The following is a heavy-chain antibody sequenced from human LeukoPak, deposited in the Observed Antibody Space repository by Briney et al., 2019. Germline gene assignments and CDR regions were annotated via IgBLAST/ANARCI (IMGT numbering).Heavy chain of an antibody. CDR1: GGSISSSSYY. D-gene: IGHD2/OR15-2a*01. J-gene: IGHJ6*02. V-gene: IGHV4-39*07. CDR3: ARDAALYGKDV. CDR2: IYYSGST. Sequence: SETLSFTCTVSGGSISSSSYYRGWIRQPPGKGLEWIGSIYYSGSTYYNPSLKSRVTISVDTSKNQFSLKLSSVTAADTAVYYCARDAALYGKDVWGQGTTVTVSS.